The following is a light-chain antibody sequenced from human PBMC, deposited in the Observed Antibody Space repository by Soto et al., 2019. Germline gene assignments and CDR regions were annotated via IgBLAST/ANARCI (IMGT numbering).Light chain of an antibody. CDR2: KAS. CDR1: QSVRTW. J-gene: IGKJ2*01. Sequence: DIQMTQSPSTLSASVGDRVTITCRASQSVRTWLAWYQQKPGKAPKLLIYKASSLQSGVPSRFSGSGSGTDFTLTISRLQPDDFATYYCLEYNSYLCYTFGQGTKVEIK. V-gene: IGKV1-5*03. CDR3: LEYNSYLCYT.